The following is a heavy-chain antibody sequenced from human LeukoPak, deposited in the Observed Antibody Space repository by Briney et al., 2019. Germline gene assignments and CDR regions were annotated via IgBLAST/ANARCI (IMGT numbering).Heavy chain of an antibody. CDR3: AIYSGSYSYFDY. CDR2: IYYSGSA. CDR1: GGSISSSSYY. Sequence: SETLSLTCTVSGGSISSSSYYWGWIRQPPGKGREGIGSIYYSGSAYYNPSLRSRVTISVDTSKNQFSLKLSSVTAADTAVYYCAIYSGSYSYFDYWGQGTLVTVSS. J-gene: IGHJ4*02. V-gene: IGHV4-39*01. D-gene: IGHD1-26*01.